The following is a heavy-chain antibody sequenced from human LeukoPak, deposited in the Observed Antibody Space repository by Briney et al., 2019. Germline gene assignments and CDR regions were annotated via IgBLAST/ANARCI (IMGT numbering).Heavy chain of an antibody. CDR3: ARIDRAPGRPRYYYNGMDV. Sequence: SGGSLRLSCAASGLSFNRYWMSWVRQAPGKGLEWVANIKQDGSEKFYVDSVRGRFIISRDNVKNSLYLQMNSLRAEDTAAYYCARIDRAPGRPRYYYNGMDVWGQGTTVTVSS. V-gene: IGHV3-7*03. CDR1: GLSFNRYW. CDR2: IKQDGSEK. J-gene: IGHJ6*02. D-gene: IGHD6-6*01.